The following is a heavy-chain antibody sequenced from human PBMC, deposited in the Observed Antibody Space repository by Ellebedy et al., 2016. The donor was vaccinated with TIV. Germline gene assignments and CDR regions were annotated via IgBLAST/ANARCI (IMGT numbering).Heavy chain of an antibody. CDR2: IFPVDSDT. CDR1: GYEFTNNW. D-gene: IGHD2-8*01. CDR3: ARRGRKWTNGMLIGPTDYFDF. Sequence: GESLKISCKASGYEFTNNWIAWVRQMPGKGLEWLGVIFPVDSDTTYSPSFQGQVTISVDKSIRTAYLQWSTLKPSDTAIYYCARRGRKWTNGMLIGPTDYFDFWGQGTPVTVSS. J-gene: IGHJ4*02. V-gene: IGHV5-51*01.